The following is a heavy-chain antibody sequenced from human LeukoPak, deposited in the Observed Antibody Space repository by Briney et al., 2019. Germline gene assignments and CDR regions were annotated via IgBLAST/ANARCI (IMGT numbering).Heavy chain of an antibody. CDR2: TYYRSTWYN. Sequence: SQTLSLTCAISGDSVSSNSVTWHWLRQSPSRGLEWLGRTYYRSTWYNDYAVSARGRITVNPDTSKNQFSLHLNSVTPEDTAVYYCARRLTQYDCFDPWGQGILVTVSS. J-gene: IGHJ5*02. CDR3: ARRLTQYDCFDP. CDR1: GDSVSSNSVT. D-gene: IGHD2-2*01. V-gene: IGHV6-1*01.